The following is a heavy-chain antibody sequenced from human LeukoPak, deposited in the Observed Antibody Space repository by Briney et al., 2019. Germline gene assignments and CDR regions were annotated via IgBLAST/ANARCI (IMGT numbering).Heavy chain of an antibody. Sequence: GGSLRLPCAASGFTFSSYAMSWVRQAPGKGLEWVSGISSGGGSKYYADSVKGRFTISRDNSKNTLYLQMNSLRAEDTAVYYCAKGTKRNGLYWGQGTLVTVSS. V-gene: IGHV3-23*01. J-gene: IGHJ4*02. D-gene: IGHD2-8*01. CDR1: GFTFSSYA. CDR2: ISSGGGSK. CDR3: AKGTKRNGLY.